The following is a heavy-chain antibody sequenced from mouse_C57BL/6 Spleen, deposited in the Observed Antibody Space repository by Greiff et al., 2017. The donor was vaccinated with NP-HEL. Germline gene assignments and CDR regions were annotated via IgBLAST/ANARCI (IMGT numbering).Heavy chain of an antibody. J-gene: IGHJ1*03. D-gene: IGHD1-1*02. V-gene: IGHV3-6*01. Sequence: EVQLQESGPGLVKPSQSLSLTCSVTGYSITSGYYWNWIRQFPGNKLEWMGYISYDGSNNYNPSLKNRISITRDTSKNQFFLKLNSVTTEDTATYYCARVSMVLGYFDVWGTGTTVTVSS. CDR3: ARVSMVLGYFDV. CDR1: GYSITSGYY. CDR2: ISYDGSN.